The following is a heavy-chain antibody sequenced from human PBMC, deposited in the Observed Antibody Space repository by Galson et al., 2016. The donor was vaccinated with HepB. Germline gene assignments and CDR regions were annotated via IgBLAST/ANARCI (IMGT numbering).Heavy chain of an antibody. CDR1: GYNFPSHG. CDR3: ARQDTRFGSEEGFDI. Sequence: SVKVSCKASGYNFPSHGFSWVRQAPGQGLEWMGWISPYNGNTNYAHGLQSRVTMTTDTSTSTVSVELRSLTSDDTAVYYCARQDTRFGSEEGFDIWGQGTMVIVSS. D-gene: IGHD3-10*01. V-gene: IGHV1-18*01. CDR2: ISPYNGNT. J-gene: IGHJ3*02.